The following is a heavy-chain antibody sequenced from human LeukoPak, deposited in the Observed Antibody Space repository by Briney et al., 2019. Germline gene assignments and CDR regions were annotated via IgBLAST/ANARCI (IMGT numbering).Heavy chain of an antibody. V-gene: IGHV4-59*01. CDR3: ARGPRIAAAGQNYYYYGMDV. J-gene: IGHJ6*02. CDR1: GGSISSSY. CDR2: IYYSGST. Sequence: SETLSLTCTVSGGSISSSYWSWIRQPPGKGLEWIGYIYYSGSTNYNPSLKSRVTISVDTSKNHFSLKLSSVTAADTAVYYCARGPRIAAAGQNYYYYGMDVWGQGTTVTVSS. D-gene: IGHD6-13*01.